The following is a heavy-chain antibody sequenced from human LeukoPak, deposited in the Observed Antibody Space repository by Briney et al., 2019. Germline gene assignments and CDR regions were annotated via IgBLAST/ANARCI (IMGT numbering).Heavy chain of an antibody. Sequence: SETLSLTCTVSGGSISSYYWSWIRQPPGKGLEWIGYIYYSGSTNYNPSLKSRVTISVDTSKNQFSLKLSSVTAADTAVYHCARVHASDAFDIWGQGTMVTVSS. V-gene: IGHV4-59*01. CDR1: GGSISSYY. CDR3: ARVHASDAFDI. CDR2: IYYSGST. J-gene: IGHJ3*02.